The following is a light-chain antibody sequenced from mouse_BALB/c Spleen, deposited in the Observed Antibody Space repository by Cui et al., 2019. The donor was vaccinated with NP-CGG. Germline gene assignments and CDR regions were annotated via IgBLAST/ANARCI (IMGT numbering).Light chain of an antibody. CDR2: GTN. CDR3: ALCYSNHWV. V-gene: IGLV1*01. Sequence: QTVVTQVSAITTSPGETVTLTCRSSTGAVTTNNYANWVQEKPDHLFTGLIGGTNNRAPGVPARFSGSLIGDKAALTITGAQTEDEAIYFCALCYSNHWVFGGGTKLTVL. J-gene: IGLJ1*01. CDR1: TGAVTTNNY.